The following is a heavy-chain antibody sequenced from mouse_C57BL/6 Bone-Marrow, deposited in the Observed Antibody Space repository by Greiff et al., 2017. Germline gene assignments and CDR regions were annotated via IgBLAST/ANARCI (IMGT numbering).Heavy chain of an antibody. CDR2: ISSGGSYT. V-gene: IGHV5-6*01. CDR1: GFTFSSYG. CDR3: ARPGSSYYFDY. Sequence: EVKLQESGGDLVKPGGSLKLSCAASGFTFSSYGMSWVRQTPDKRLEWVATISSGGSYTYYPDSVKGRFTISRDNAKNTQYLQMSRLKSEDTAMYCCARPGSSYYFDYWGQGTTLTVSS. J-gene: IGHJ2*01. D-gene: IGHD1-1*01.